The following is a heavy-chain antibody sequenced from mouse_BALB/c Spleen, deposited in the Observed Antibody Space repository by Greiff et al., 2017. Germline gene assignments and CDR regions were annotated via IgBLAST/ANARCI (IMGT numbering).Heavy chain of an antibody. CDR3: TRYGKGGYFDV. CDR1: GYTFTSYW. D-gene: IGHD2-1*01. V-gene: IGHV1-69*02. J-gene: IGHJ1*01. CDR2: IYPSDSYT. Sequence: QVQLQQPGAELVRPGASVKLSCKASGYTFTSYWINWVKQRPGQGLEWIGNIYPSDSYTNYNQKFKDKATLTVDKSSSTAYMQLSSPTSEDSAVYDCTRYGKGGYFDVWGAGTTVTVSS.